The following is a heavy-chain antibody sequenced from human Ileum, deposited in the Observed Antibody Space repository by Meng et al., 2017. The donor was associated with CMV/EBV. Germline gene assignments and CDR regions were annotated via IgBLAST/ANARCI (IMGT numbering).Heavy chain of an antibody. CDR3: VRLSSSSDFDF. Sequence: VQVVKSGAEMKEPGASVKVSCKTSGYTFSSYDMHWVRQATGKGLEWVSAIGTAGDTYYPGSVKGRFTISRENAKNSLYLQMNSLRAGDTAVYYCVRLSSSSDFDFWGQGTLVTVSS. D-gene: IGHD6-6*01. CDR1: GYTFSSYD. J-gene: IGHJ4*02. CDR2: IGTAGDT. V-gene: IGHV3-13*01.